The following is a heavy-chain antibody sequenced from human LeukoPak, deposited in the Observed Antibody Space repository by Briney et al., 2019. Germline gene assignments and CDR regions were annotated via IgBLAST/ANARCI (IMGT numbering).Heavy chain of an antibody. D-gene: IGHD6-6*01. Sequence: GGSLRLSCVASGFTFSTYRMNWVRQTPGKGLEWVSSISSSSTYIYYADSLKGRFTISRDNAKNSLYLQMNSLTAEDTAVYYCARDRIEYSSASPWFDPWGQGTLVTVSS. CDR1: GFTFSTYR. J-gene: IGHJ5*02. CDR3: ARDRIEYSSASPWFDP. CDR2: ISSSSTYI. V-gene: IGHV3-21*01.